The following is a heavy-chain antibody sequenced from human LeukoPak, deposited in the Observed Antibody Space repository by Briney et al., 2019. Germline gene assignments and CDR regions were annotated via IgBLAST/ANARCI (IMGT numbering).Heavy chain of an antibody. D-gene: IGHD6-19*01. Sequence: SQTLSLTCTVPGGSISSGDYYWSWIRQPPGKGLEWIGYIYYSGSTYYNPSLKSRVTISVDTSKNQFSLKLSSVTAADTAVYYCARQYSSGWYQIDYRGQGTLVTVSS. CDR2: IYYSGST. CDR3: ARQYSSGWYQIDY. CDR1: GGSISSGDYY. V-gene: IGHV4-30-4*08. J-gene: IGHJ4*02.